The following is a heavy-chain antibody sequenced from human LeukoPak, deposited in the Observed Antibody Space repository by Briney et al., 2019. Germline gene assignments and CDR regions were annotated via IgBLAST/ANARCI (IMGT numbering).Heavy chain of an antibody. CDR2: INHSGGT. Sequence: SETPSLTCAVYGGSFSGYYWSWIRQPPGKGLEWIGEINHSGGTNYNPSLKSRVTISVDTSKNQFSLKLSSVTAADTAVYYCARGLKYYDILTGYWYYFDYWGQGTLVTVSS. J-gene: IGHJ4*02. V-gene: IGHV4-34*01. D-gene: IGHD3-9*01. CDR3: ARGLKYYDILTGYWYYFDY. CDR1: GGSFSGYY.